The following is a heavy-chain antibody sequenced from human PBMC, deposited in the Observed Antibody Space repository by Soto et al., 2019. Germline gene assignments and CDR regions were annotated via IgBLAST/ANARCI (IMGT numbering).Heavy chain of an antibody. J-gene: IGHJ6*02. V-gene: IGHV1-8*01. Sequence: QVQLVQSGAEVKKPGASVKVACKASGYTFTSYDIHWVRQATGQGLEWMGWMNPNSGKTGYAQKFQGRITMTKNTSIRTAYMELTSVRSESTAVYYCAREGGRGRDVWGQGTTFTVSS. CDR1: GYTFTSYD. CDR2: MNPNSGKT. D-gene: IGHD3-16*01. CDR3: AREGGRGRDV.